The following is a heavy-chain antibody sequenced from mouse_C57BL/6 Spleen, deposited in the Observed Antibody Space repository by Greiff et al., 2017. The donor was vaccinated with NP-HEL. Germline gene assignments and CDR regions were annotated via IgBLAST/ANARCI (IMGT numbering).Heavy chain of an antibody. CDR1: GYTFTSYW. D-gene: IGHD2-4*01. CDR2: IYPGSGST. V-gene: IGHV1-55*01. Sequence: QVHVKQPGAELVKPGASVKMSCKASGYTFTSYWITWVKQRPGQGLEWIGDIYPGSGSTNYNEKFKSKATLTVDTSSSTAYMQLSSLTSEDSAVYYCARDDYEAWFACWGQGTLVTVSA. J-gene: IGHJ3*01. CDR3: ARDDYEAWFAC.